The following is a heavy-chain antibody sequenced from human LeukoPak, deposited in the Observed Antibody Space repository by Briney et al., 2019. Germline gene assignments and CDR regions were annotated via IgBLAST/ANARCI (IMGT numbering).Heavy chain of an antibody. CDR1: GYTFIDYY. D-gene: IGHD2-2*01. Sequence: ASVKVSCKSSGYTFIDYYIHWVRHPPGQGLESMGWINPNSGATKYAQKFQGRVSMTRDTSINTAYIDLTNLRSDDTAIFYCARVKKLMPEFEFWGQGTLVTVSS. CDR3: ARVKKLMPEFEF. J-gene: IGHJ4*02. V-gene: IGHV1-2*02. CDR2: INPNSGAT.